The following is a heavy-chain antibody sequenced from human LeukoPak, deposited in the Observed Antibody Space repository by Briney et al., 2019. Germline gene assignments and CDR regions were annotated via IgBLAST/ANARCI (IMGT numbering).Heavy chain of an antibody. V-gene: IGHV3-11*06. Sequence: GGSQRLSCAASGFTFSDYYMSWIRQAPGKGLEWVSYISSSSSYTNYADSVKGRFTISRDNAKNSLYLQMNSLRAEDTAVYYCARVKVDEGLRLYFDYWGQGTLVTVSS. J-gene: IGHJ4*02. D-gene: IGHD2-8*01. CDR2: ISSSSSYT. CDR1: GFTFSDYY. CDR3: ARVKVDEGLRLYFDY.